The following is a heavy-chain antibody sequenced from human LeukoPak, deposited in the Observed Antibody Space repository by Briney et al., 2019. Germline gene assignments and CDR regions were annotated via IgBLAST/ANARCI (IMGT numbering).Heavy chain of an antibody. J-gene: IGHJ4*02. V-gene: IGHV3-23*01. Sequence: PGGSLRLSCAASGFTFSSYAMSWVRQAPGKGLEWVSAISGSGGSTSYADSVKGRFTISRDNSKNTLSLQMISLRAEDTAIYFCATTPPVTIDYWGQGTLVTVSS. CDR2: ISGSGGST. CDR1: GFTFSSYA. CDR3: ATTPPVTIDY. D-gene: IGHD4-17*01.